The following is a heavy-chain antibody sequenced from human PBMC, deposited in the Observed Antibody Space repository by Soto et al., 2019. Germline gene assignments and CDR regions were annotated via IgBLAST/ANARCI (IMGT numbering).Heavy chain of an antibody. CDR1: GFTFSSYA. CDR2: ISGSGGST. D-gene: IGHD6-19*01. CDR3: AKDIRKQWLDLKTFDY. V-gene: IGHV3-23*01. Sequence: PGGSLRLSCAASGFTFSSYAMSWVRQAPGKGLEWVSAISGSGGSTYYADSVKGRFTISRDNSKNTLYLQMNSLRAEDTAVYYCAKDIRKQWLDLKTFDYWGQGTLVTVSS. J-gene: IGHJ4*02.